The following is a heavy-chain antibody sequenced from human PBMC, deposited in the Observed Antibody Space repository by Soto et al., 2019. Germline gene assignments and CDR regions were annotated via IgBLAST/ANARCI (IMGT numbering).Heavy chain of an antibody. CDR3: ARHPGYSVPTVYATHYFNY. J-gene: IGHJ4*02. V-gene: IGHV4-39*01. CDR1: GDSISSNNYY. D-gene: IGHD2-8*01. Sequence: QLQLQESGPGLVKPSETLSLTCTVSGDSISSNNYYCGWIRQPPGKGLEWIGSIYYSGSTYYNPSLKSRFTMSVDKSKSQFSLKLSSVTAADTAVYYCARHPGYSVPTVYATHYFNYWGQGILVTVSA. CDR2: IYYSGST.